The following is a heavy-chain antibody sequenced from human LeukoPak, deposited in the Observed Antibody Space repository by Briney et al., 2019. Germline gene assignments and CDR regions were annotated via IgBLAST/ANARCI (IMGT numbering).Heavy chain of an antibody. J-gene: IGHJ3*02. Sequence: SQTLSLTCAISGDSVSSNSVAWNWIRQSPSRGLEWLGRTYYRSKWYNDYAVSVKSRITINPDTSKNQFSLQLNSVTPEDTAVYCCARGGASPGRNAFDIWGQGTMVTVSS. CDR1: GDSVSSNSVA. V-gene: IGHV6-1*01. D-gene: IGHD1-26*01. CDR3: ARGGASPGRNAFDI. CDR2: TYYRSKWYN.